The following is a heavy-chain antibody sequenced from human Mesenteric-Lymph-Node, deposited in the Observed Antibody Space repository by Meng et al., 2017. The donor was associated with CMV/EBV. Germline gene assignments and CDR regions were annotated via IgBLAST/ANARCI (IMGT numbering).Heavy chain of an antibody. J-gene: IGHJ6*02. CDR3: ARDYSLRRNYYYYGMDV. D-gene: IGHD1-26*01. Sequence: GESLKISCAASGFTFSSYATSWVRQAPGKGLKWVSAISGSGGSTYYADSVKGRFTISRDNSKNTLYLQMNSLRAEDTAVYYCARDYSLRRNYYYYGMDVWGQGTTVTVSS. V-gene: IGHV3-23*01. CDR1: GFTFSSYA. CDR2: ISGSGGST.